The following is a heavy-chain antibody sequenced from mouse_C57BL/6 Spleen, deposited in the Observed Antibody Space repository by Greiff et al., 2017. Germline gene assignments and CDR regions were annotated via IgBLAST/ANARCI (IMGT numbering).Heavy chain of an antibody. CDR1: GYSFTSYY. CDR2: IYPGSGNT. CDR3: ARSSYGSSHWYFDV. J-gene: IGHJ1*03. D-gene: IGHD1-1*01. Sequence: VQLQLSGPELVKPGASVKISCKASGYSFTSYYIHWVKQRPGQGLEWIGWIYPGSGNTKYNEKFKGKATLTADTSSSTAYMQLSSLTSEDSAVYYCARSSYGSSHWYFDVWGTGTTVTVSS. V-gene: IGHV1-66*01.